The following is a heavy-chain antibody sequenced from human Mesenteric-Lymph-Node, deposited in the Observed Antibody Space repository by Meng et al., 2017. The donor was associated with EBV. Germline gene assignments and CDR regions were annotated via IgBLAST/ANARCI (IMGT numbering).Heavy chain of an antibody. CDR3: AREIYCTSASCPFDY. CDR2: IYYSGTT. CDR1: GGFISSGGYY. J-gene: IGHJ4*02. D-gene: IGHD2-2*01. Sequence: QVPLQEPGPGLVKPSQTLSLTCTLSGGFISSGGYYWSWIRQSPGKGLEWIGYIYYSGTTYYNPSLQSRVSMSMDSSRNQFSLKLSSVTAADTAVYYCAREIYCTSASCPFDYWGQGTLVTVSS. V-gene: IGHV4-30-4*01.